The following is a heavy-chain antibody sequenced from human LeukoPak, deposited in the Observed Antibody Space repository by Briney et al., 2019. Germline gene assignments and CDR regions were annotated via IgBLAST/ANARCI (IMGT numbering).Heavy chain of an antibody. V-gene: IGHV4-39*01. D-gene: IGHD1-26*01. CDR2: IYYSGST. CDR3: VRRTSGSYSDY. Sequence: SETLSLTCTVSGGSISSSYYYWGWIRQPPGKGLEWIGSIYYSGSTYYNPSLKSRVTISVDTSKNQFSLKLNSVTAADTAVYYCVRRTSGSYSDYWGQGTLVTVSS. J-gene: IGHJ4*02. CDR1: GGSISSSYYY.